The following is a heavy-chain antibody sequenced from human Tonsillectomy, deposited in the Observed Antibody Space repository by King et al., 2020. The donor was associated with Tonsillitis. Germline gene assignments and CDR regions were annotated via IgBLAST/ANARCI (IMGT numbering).Heavy chain of an antibody. Sequence: QLVQSGGGLVQPGGSLRLSCAASGFTFSDFYMSWIRQAPGKGLEWVSHISYSGTYTNYADSVKGRFTISRDNAKDSLYLQLNSLRAEDTAIYYCARPLFGDQWLVPFDSWGQGTLVTVSS. D-gene: IGHD6-19*01. CDR1: GFTFSDFY. CDR2: ISYSGTYT. V-gene: IGHV3-11*06. CDR3: ARPLFGDQWLVPFDS. J-gene: IGHJ4*02.